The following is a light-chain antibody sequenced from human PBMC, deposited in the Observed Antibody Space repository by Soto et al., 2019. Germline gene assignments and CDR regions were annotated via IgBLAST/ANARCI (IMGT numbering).Light chain of an antibody. V-gene: IGKV3-20*01. CDR3: QQYGSSPPWT. Sequence: EIVLTQSPGTLSLSPGERATLSCRASQSVSSSYLAWYQQKPGQAPRLLIYGASNRATGIPDRFSGSGSGTDFTLTISRLEPEDFAVYYCQQYGSSPPWTFGQGTKVDTK. J-gene: IGKJ1*01. CDR1: QSVSSSY. CDR2: GAS.